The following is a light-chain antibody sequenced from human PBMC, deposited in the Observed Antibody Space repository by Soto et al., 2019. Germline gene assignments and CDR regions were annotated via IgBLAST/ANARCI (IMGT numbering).Light chain of an antibody. J-gene: IGLJ2*01. CDR2: DVS. CDR1: SSDLGDYNY. V-gene: IGLV2-14*03. CDR3: SSYTISNTMI. Sequence: QSVLTQPASVSGSPGQSITISCTGTSSDLGDYNYVSWYQQHPGKAPKLMIYDVSNRPSGVSNRFSGSKSGNTASLTISGLQAEDEADYYCSSYTISNTMIIGGGTKLTVL.